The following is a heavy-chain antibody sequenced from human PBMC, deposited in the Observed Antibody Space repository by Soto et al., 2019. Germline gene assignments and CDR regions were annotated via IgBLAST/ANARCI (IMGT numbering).Heavy chain of an antibody. V-gene: IGHV1-18*01. Sequence: ASVEVSCKASGYTFTSYGISWVRQAPGQGLEWMGWISAYNGNTDYAQKLQGRVTMTTDTSTSTAYMELRSLRSDDTAVYYCARDPKIAVAGRSDAFDIWGQGTMVTVSS. J-gene: IGHJ3*02. CDR2: ISAYNGNT. CDR1: GYTFTSYG. D-gene: IGHD6-19*01. CDR3: ARDPKIAVAGRSDAFDI.